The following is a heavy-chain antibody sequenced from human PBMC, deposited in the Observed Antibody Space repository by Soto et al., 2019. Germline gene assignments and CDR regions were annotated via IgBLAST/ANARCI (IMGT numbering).Heavy chain of an antibody. CDR1: VGSGFTFTDYA. J-gene: IGHJ3*01. CDR3: VGDYGGLEGFDV. Sequence: EVQLLESGGGLVQPGGSLRLSCVASVGSGFTFTDYAMAWVRQAPEKGLEWVSGISGSDYRTYYADSVKGRFTISRDNSKHTLFLQMNSLRGEDTAIYYCVGDYGGLEGFDVWGQGTMVTVSS. V-gene: IGHV3-23*01. CDR2: ISGSDYRT. D-gene: IGHD4-17*01.